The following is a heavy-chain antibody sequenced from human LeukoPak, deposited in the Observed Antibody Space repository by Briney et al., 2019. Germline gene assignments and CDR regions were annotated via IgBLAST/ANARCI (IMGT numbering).Heavy chain of an antibody. Sequence: SETLSLTCVMYGGSFSASHWSWVRQPPGRGLEWIGEINHSGSTNYNPSLKSRVTISVDTSKNQFSLKLSSVTAADTAVYYCASGAVVIAARPSDYWGQGTLVTVSS. CDR1: GGSFSASH. D-gene: IGHD6-6*01. V-gene: IGHV4-34*01. J-gene: IGHJ4*02. CDR2: INHSGST. CDR3: ASGAVVIAARPSDY.